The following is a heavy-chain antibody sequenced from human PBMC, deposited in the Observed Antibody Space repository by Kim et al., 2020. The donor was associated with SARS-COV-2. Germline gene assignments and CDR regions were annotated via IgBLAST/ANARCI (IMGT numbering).Heavy chain of an antibody. V-gene: IGHV1-24*01. CDR3: ATTAAIVGATGPFY. D-gene: IGHD1-26*01. CDR1: GYTLTELS. Sequence: ASVKVSCKVSGYTLTELSMHWVRQAPGKGLEWMGGFDPEDGETIYAQKFQGRVTMTEDTSTDTAYMELSSLISEDTAVYYCATTAAIVGATGPFYWGQGTLVTVSS. J-gene: IGHJ4*02. CDR2: FDPEDGET.